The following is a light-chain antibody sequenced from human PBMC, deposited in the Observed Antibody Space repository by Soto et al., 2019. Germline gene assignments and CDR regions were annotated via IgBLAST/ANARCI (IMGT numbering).Light chain of an antibody. Sequence: QSALTQPASASGSPGQSITISCTGNSSDVGGYNYVSWYQQHPGKAPKLMIYDVSNRPSGVPNRFSGSKSGNTASLTISGLQAEDEADYYCSSYASSSTQVVFGGGTKLTVL. V-gene: IGLV2-14*01. CDR1: SSDVGGYNY. J-gene: IGLJ2*01. CDR3: SSYASSSTQVV. CDR2: DVS.